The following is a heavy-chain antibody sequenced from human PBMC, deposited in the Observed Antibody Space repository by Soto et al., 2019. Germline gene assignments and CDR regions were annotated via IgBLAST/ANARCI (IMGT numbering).Heavy chain of an antibody. CDR3: ARGGIVVQDWNWFDP. CDR2: IYYSGST. Sequence: SETLSLTCTVSGGSISSGGYYWSWIRQHPGKGLEWIGYIYYSGSTYYNPSLKSRVTISVDTSKNQFSLKLSSVTAADTAVYYCARGGIVVQDWNWFDPWGQGTLVTVSS. CDR1: GGSISSGGYY. V-gene: IGHV4-31*03. D-gene: IGHD2-2*01. J-gene: IGHJ5*02.